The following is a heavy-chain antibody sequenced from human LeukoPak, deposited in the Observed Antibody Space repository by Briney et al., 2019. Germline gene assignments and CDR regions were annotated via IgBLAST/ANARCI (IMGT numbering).Heavy chain of an antibody. D-gene: IGHD3-22*01. V-gene: IGHV3-23*01. Sequence: PGGSLRLSCAASGFTFSGYAMSWARQAPGKGLEWVSGISGSGGSTYYADSVKGRFTISRDNSKNTLYLQMNSLRAEDTAVYYCAKAYDSSGYYPFDYWGQGTLVTVSS. J-gene: IGHJ4*02. CDR3: AKAYDSSGYYPFDY. CDR1: GFTFSGYA. CDR2: ISGSGGST.